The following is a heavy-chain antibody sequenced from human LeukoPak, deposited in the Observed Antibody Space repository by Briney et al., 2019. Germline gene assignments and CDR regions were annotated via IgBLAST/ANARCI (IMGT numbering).Heavy chain of an antibody. V-gene: IGHV4-38-2*02. CDR1: GYSISSGYY. CDR2: IYHSGST. Sequence: SETLSLTCTVSGYSISSGYYWGWIRQPPGKGLEWIGSIYHSGSTYYNPSLKSRVTISVDTSKNQFSLKLSSVTAVDTAVYYCAREGANRAWGAFDIWGQGTMVTVSS. CDR3: AREGANRAWGAFDI. D-gene: IGHD1-14*01. J-gene: IGHJ3*02.